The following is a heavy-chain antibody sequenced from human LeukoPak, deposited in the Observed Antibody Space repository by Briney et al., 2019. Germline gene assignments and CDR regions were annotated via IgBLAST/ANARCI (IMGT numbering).Heavy chain of an antibody. Sequence: SETLSLTCAVYGGSFSGYYWSWIRQPPGKGLEWIGEINHSGSTNYNPSLKSRVTISVDTSKNQFSLKLSSVTAADTAVYYCARDFRLDHYFDYWGQGTLVTVSS. D-gene: IGHD1-1*01. J-gene: IGHJ4*02. CDR3: ARDFRLDHYFDY. CDR1: GGSFSGYY. CDR2: INHSGST. V-gene: IGHV4-34*01.